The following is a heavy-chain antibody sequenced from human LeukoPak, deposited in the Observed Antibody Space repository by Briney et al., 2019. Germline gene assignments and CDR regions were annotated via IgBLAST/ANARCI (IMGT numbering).Heavy chain of an antibody. Sequence: SETLSLTCAAYGGSFSGYYWSWIRQPPGKGLEWIGEINHSGSTNYNPSLKSRVTISVDTSKNQFSLKLSSVTAADTAVYYCARKYYYDSSGYHYGEYFQHWGQGTLVTVSS. CDR3: ARKYYYDSSGYHYGEYFQH. V-gene: IGHV4-34*01. CDR2: INHSGST. J-gene: IGHJ1*01. CDR1: GGSFSGYY. D-gene: IGHD3-22*01.